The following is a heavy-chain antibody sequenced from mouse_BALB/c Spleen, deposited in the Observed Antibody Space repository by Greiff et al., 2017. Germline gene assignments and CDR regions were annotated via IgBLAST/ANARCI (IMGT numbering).Heavy chain of an antibody. Sequence: VQVVESGPGLVAPSQSLSITCTVSGFSLTSYGVHWVRQPPGKGLEWLGVIWAGGSTNYNSALMSRLSISKDNSKSQVFLKMNSLQTDDTAMYYCARDPSTPTGRFAYWGQGTLVTVSA. CDR3: ARDPSTPTGRFAY. V-gene: IGHV2-9*02. D-gene: IGHD4-1*02. CDR2: IWAGGST. J-gene: IGHJ3*01. CDR1: GFSLTSYG.